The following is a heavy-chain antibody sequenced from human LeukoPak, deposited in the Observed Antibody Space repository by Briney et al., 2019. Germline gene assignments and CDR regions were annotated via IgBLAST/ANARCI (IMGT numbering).Heavy chain of an antibody. CDR3: ARDSVPHFGFGELFGAFDI. CDR1: GGSISSYY. V-gene: IGHV4-59*01. Sequence: SETLSLTCTVSGGSISSYYWSWIRQPPGKGLEWIGYIYYSGSTNYNPSLKSRVTISVDTSKNQFSLKLSSVTAADTAVYYCARDSVPHFGFGELFGAFDIWGQGTMVTVSS. CDR2: IYYSGST. J-gene: IGHJ3*02. D-gene: IGHD3-10*01.